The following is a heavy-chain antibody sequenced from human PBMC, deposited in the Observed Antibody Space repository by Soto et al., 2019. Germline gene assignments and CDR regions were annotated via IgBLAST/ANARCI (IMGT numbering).Heavy chain of an antibody. V-gene: IGHV4-39*07. CDR1: GGSISSSSYY. D-gene: IGHD1-26*01. J-gene: IGHJ4*02. CDR2: IYYSGST. Sequence: PSETLSLTCTVSGGSISSSSYYWGWIRQPPGKGLEWIGYIYYSGSTYYNPSLKSRVTISVDRSKNQFSLKLSSVTAADTAVYYCARVGAGSNHDYWGQGTLVTVSS. CDR3: ARVGAGSNHDY.